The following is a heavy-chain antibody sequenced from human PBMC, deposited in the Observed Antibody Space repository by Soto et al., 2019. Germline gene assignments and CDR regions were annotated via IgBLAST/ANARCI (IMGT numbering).Heavy chain of an antibody. CDR2: IYHSGST. Sequence: QLQLQESGSGLVKPSQTLSLTCAVSGGSISSGGSSWSWIRQPPLKGLVWIGYIYHSGSTYYNPSLKSRVTISVDRSKNQFSLKLSSVTAADTAVYYCARAGDSSGPVALGYWGQGTLVTVSS. V-gene: IGHV4-30-2*01. CDR1: GGSISSGGSS. D-gene: IGHD6-19*01. CDR3: ARAGDSSGPVALGY. J-gene: IGHJ4*02.